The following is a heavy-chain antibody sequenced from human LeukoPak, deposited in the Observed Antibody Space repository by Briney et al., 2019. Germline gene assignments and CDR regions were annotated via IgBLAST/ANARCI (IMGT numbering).Heavy chain of an antibody. V-gene: IGHV3-7*01. Sequence: GGSLRLSCAASGFTFSSYWMSWVCQAPGKGLEWVANIKQDGSEKYYVDSVKGRFTISRDNAKNSLYLQMNSLRAEDTAVYYCARDWDSGYCSSTSCNGYWGQGTLVTVSS. J-gene: IGHJ4*02. CDR1: GFTFSSYW. CDR2: IKQDGSEK. D-gene: IGHD2-2*01. CDR3: ARDWDSGYCSSTSCNGY.